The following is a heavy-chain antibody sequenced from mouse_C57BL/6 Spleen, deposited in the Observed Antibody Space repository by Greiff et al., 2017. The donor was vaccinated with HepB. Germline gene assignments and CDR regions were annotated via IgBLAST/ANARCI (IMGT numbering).Heavy chain of an antibody. Sequence: EVKLQQSGPELVKPGASVKISCKASGYSFTGYYMHWVKQSSEKSLEWIGEINPSTGGTSYNQKFKGKATLTVDKSSSTAYMQLKSLTSEDSAVYYCARDYSKFWYFDVWGTGTTVTVSS. V-gene: IGHV1-43*01. J-gene: IGHJ1*03. CDR3: ARDYSKFWYFDV. D-gene: IGHD2-5*01. CDR2: INPSTGGT. CDR1: GYSFTGYY.